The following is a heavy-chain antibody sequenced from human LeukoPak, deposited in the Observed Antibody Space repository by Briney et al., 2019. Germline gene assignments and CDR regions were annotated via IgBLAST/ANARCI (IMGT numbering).Heavy chain of an antibody. V-gene: IGHV1-8*01. Sequence: ASVKVSCKASGYTFTNDDISWVRQATGQGLEWIGKMNSNSGNTGYAQKFQGRGTMTRSTSVSTVHMELNSLTSEDTAVYFCARSASGTGYTAWGQGTLVTVSS. CDR3: ARSASGTGYTA. CDR2: MNSNSGNT. J-gene: IGHJ4*02. D-gene: IGHD3-9*01. CDR1: GYTFTNDD.